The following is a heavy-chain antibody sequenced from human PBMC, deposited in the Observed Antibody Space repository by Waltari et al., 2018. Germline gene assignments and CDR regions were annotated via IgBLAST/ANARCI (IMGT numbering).Heavy chain of an antibody. CDR1: GYTFTSYD. D-gene: IGHD6-19*01. Sequence: QVQLVQSGAEVKKPVASVKVSCKASGYTFTSYDINWVRQATGQGLEWMGWLDTSSSKTRYAKKFHGRVTLTRNNSLRTAYMVLSRLRSEDTTAYYCARWGIAVAGTNSSYWGQGTLVTVSS. CDR2: LDTSSSKT. CDR3: ARWGIAVAGTNSSY. J-gene: IGHJ4*02. V-gene: IGHV1-8*02.